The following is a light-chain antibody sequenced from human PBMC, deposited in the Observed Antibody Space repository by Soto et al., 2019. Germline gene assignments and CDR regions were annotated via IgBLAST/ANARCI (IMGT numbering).Light chain of an antibody. Sequence: QSVLTQPASVSGSPGQSITISCTGTSNDIGGHNHVSWYQQHPGNSPKLIIYEVTERPSGVSNRFSASKSGTTASLTISGLQAEDEADYYCCSYADIITWVCGGRTKLTVL. V-gene: IGLV2-23*02. CDR1: SNDIGGHNH. J-gene: IGLJ3*02. CDR3: CSYADIITWV. CDR2: EVT.